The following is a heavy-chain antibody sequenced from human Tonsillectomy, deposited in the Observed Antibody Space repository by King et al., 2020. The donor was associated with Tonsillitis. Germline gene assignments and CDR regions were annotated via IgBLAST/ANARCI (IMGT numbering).Heavy chain of an antibody. CDR3: ARRGIINYGMDV. CDR1: GGTFNNYG. V-gene: IGHV1-69*12. Sequence: QLAQSGAEVKKPGSSLKVSCKASGGTFNNYGISWVRQAPGQGLEWMGGIIPIFGVTNYAQKFQGRVTITGDESTRTAYMELSSLRSDVTAVYYCARRGIINYGMDVWGQGTTVIVSS. CDR2: IIPIFGVT. J-gene: IGHJ6*02. D-gene: IGHD2-15*01.